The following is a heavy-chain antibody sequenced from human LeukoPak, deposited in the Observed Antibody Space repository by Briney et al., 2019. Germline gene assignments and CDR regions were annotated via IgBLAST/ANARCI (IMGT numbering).Heavy chain of an antibody. D-gene: IGHD2-15*01. CDR3: SRFTYCSGASCCFDP. CDR2: IRSKAHGGTT. J-gene: IGHJ5*02. CDR1: GFTFGDYA. V-gene: IGHV3-49*03. Sequence: PGGSLRLSCTASGFTFGDYAMSWFRQAPGKGLEWVGFIRSKAHGGTTAYAASVKGRFTISRDDSKNIAYLQMNSLRTEDTAVYYCSRFTYCSGASCCFDPWGQGTLVTVSS.